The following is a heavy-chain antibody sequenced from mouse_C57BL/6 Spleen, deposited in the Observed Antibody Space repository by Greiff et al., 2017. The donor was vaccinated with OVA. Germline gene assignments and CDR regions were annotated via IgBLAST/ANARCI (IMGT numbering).Heavy chain of an antibody. CDR1: GFTFSSYA. D-gene: IGHD2-2*01. J-gene: IGHJ1*03. CDR2: ISDGGSYT. V-gene: IGHV5-4*03. CDR3: AGGYDEYFDV. Sequence: EVKLMESGGGLVKPGGSLKLSCAASGFTFSSYAMSWVRQTPEKRLEWVATISDGGSYTYYPDNVKGRFTISRDNAKNNLYLQLSHLKSEDTAMYYCAGGYDEYFDVWGTGTTVTVSS.